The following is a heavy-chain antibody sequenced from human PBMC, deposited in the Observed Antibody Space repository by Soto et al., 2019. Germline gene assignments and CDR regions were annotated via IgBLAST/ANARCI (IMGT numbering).Heavy chain of an antibody. J-gene: IGHJ4*02. D-gene: IGHD1-26*01. CDR1: GGSIRSNNW. Sequence: QVQLQESGPGLVEPSGTLSLTCAVSGGSIRSNNWWSWVRQPPGKGLEWIGEIFHSGSTHYNPSLKTRVTISVDKSKNQFSLKLSSVTAADTAVYYCARVYSGSYSDYWGQGTLVTVSS. V-gene: IGHV4-4*02. CDR2: IFHSGST. CDR3: ARVYSGSYSDY.